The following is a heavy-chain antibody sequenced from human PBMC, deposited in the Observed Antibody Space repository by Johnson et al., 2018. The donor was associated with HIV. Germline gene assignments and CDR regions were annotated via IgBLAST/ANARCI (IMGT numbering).Heavy chain of an antibody. Sequence: VQLVESGGGLVQPGRSLRLSCAASGFTFDDYAMHWVRQAPGKGLEWVSAINGSGGSTYYADSVKGRFTISRDNSKNTLYLQMSSLRAADTAVYYCAREKLGSTEYDAFEIWGQGTMVTVSS. J-gene: IGHJ3*02. CDR1: GFTFDDYA. V-gene: IGHV3-23*04. CDR2: INGSGGST. D-gene: IGHD4-17*01. CDR3: AREKLGSTEYDAFEI.